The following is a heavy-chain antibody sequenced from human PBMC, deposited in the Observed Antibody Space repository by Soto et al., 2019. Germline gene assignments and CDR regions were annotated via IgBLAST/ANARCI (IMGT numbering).Heavy chain of an antibody. J-gene: IGHJ3*02. Sequence: ASVKVSCKASGYTFTSYDINWVRQATGQGLEWMGWMNPNSGNTGYAQKFQGRVTMTRNTSISTAYMELSSLRSEDTAVYYCAGVEYYDSSGYYEAFDIWGQGTVVTVSS. D-gene: IGHD3-22*01. CDR3: AGVEYYDSSGYYEAFDI. V-gene: IGHV1-8*01. CDR2: MNPNSGNT. CDR1: GYTFTSYD.